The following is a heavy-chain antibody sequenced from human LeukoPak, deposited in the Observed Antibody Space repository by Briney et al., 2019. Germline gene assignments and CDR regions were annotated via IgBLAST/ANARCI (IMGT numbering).Heavy chain of an antibody. CDR2: IIPIFGTA. Sequence: SVKVSCKASGGTLSGYAISWVRQAPGQGLEWMGGIIPIFGTANYAQKFQGRVTITADESTSTAYMELSSLRSEDTAVYYCARDKVMVVAAEHGSWFDPWGQGTLVTVSS. J-gene: IGHJ5*02. D-gene: IGHD2-15*01. V-gene: IGHV1-69*19. CDR1: GGTLSGYA. CDR3: ARDKVMVVAAEHGSWFDP.